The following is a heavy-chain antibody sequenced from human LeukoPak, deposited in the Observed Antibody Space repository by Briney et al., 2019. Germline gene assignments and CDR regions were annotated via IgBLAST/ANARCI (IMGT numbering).Heavy chain of an antibody. CDR1: GFTFSSYS. D-gene: IGHD3-10*01. CDR3: ARGSRLLWFGELLDWFDY. CDR2: IKQDGSEK. J-gene: IGHJ4*02. Sequence: PGGSLRLSCAASGFTFSSYSMNWVRQAPGKGLEWVANIKQDGSEKYYVDSVKGRFTISRDNAKNSLYLQMNSLRAEDTAVYYCARGSRLLWFGELLDWFDYWGQGTLVTVSS. V-gene: IGHV3-7*01.